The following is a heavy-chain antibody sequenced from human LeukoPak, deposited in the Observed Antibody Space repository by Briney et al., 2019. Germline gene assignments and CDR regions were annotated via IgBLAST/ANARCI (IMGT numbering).Heavy chain of an antibody. V-gene: IGHV3-23*01. CDR1: GFTFSSYA. CDR2: ISGSGGST. CDR3: AKDRAVRGVTHFDY. Sequence: GGSLRLSCAASGFTFSSYAMSWVRQAPGRGLGWVSAISGSGGSTHYADSEKGRFTISRDNSKNTLYLQMNSLRAEDTAVYYCAKDRAVRGVTHFDYWGQGTLVTVSS. D-gene: IGHD3-10*01. J-gene: IGHJ4*02.